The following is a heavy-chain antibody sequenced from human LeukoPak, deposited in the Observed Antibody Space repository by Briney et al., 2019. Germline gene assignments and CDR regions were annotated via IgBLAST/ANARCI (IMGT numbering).Heavy chain of an antibody. D-gene: IGHD3-22*01. CDR1: GFTFSSYG. Sequence: PGGSLRLSCAASGFTFSSYGMHWVRQAPGKELEWVAFIRYDGSNKYYADSVKGRFTISRDNSKNTLYLQMNSLRAEGTAVYYCAKDQRRYYYGSSGYLDYWGQGTLVTVSS. J-gene: IGHJ4*02. CDR2: IRYDGSNK. CDR3: AKDQRRYYYGSSGYLDY. V-gene: IGHV3-30*02.